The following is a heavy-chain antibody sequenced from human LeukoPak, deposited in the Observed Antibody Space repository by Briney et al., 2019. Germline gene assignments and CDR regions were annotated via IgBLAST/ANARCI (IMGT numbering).Heavy chain of an antibody. J-gene: IGHJ4*02. CDR2: IYYSGST. CDR3: ARHGVWFGELTY. D-gene: IGHD3-10*01. V-gene: IGHV4-59*01. Sequence: SETLSLTCTVSGGSISSYYWSWIRQPPGKGLEWIGYIYYSGSTNYNPSLKSRVTISVDTSKNQFSLKLSSVTAADTAVYYCARHGVWFGELTYWGQGTLVTVSS. CDR1: GGSISSYY.